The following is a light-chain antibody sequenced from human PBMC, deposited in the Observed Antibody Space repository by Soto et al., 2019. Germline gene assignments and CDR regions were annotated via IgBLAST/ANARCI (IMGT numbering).Light chain of an antibody. V-gene: IGKV3-20*01. CDR2: GAS. CDR1: QSLSRTY. CDR3: QQYDSSPLT. J-gene: IGKJ4*01. Sequence: EIVLTQSPGTLSLSPGERATLSCRASQSLSRTYLAWYQQRPGQAPRLLIYGASSRATGIPDRFSGSGSGTDFTLTISRLEPEDFAVYYCQQYDSSPLTFGGGTKVEIK.